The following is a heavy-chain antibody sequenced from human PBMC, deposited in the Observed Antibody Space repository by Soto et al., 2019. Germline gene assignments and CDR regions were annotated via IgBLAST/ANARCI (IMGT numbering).Heavy chain of an antibody. CDR1: GGSVPSGSYY. J-gene: IGHJ6*02. CDR2: IYYSGNT. V-gene: IGHV4-61*01. D-gene: IGHD3-10*01. CDR3: ARVLVGWFGGMDV. Sequence: QVQLQESGPGLVKPSETLSLTCTVSGGSVPSGSYYWSWIRQPPGKGLEWIGYIYYSGNTPHNPSLRSRVTISADPSKNQFSLKWSSVTAADTAVYYCARVLVGWFGGMDVWGQGTTVTVSS.